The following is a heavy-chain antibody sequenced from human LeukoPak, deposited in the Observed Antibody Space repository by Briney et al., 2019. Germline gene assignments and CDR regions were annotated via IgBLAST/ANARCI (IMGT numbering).Heavy chain of an antibody. Sequence: SETLSLTCTVSGGSISSYYWSWIRQPPGKGLEWIGYIYYSGSTNYNPSLKSRVTISVDTSKNQFSLKLSSVTAADTAVYYCAGHSGNESRGDVFDIWGQGTMVTVSS. CDR1: GGSISSYY. CDR2: IYYSGST. J-gene: IGHJ3*02. D-gene: IGHD5-12*01. V-gene: IGHV4-59*08. CDR3: AGHSGNESRGDVFDI.